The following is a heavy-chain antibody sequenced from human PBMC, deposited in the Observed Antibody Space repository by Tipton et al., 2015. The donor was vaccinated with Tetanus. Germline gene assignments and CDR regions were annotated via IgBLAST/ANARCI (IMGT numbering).Heavy chain of an antibody. V-gene: IGHV3-53*01. CDR3: ARSGSSNALRWFDP. CDR2: IYSGGNT. J-gene: IGHJ5*02. CDR1: GFTVSSNY. Sequence: SLRLSCAASGFTVSSNYMSWVRQTPGKGLEWVSVIYSGGNTYYADSVRGRFTISRDNSQNTLFLQMSSLRAEDTAVYYCARSGSSNALRWFDPWGQGTLVTVSS. D-gene: IGHD2-2*01.